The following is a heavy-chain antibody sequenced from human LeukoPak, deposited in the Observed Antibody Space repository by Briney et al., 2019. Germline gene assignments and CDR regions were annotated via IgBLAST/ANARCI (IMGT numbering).Heavy chain of an antibody. V-gene: IGHV3-30*03. CDR3: ARAYYGSGSYLSNWFDP. CDR2: ISYDGSNK. J-gene: IGHJ5*02. Sequence: GRSLRLSCAASGFTFSSYGMHWVRQAPGKGLEWVAVISYDGSNKYYADSVKGRFTISRDNSKNTLYLQMNSLRAEDTAVYYCARAYYGSGSYLSNWFDPWGQGTLVTVSS. D-gene: IGHD3-10*01. CDR1: GFTFSSYG.